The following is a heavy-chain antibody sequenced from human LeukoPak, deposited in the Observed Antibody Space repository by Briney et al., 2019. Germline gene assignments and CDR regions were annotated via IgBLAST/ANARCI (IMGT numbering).Heavy chain of an antibody. Sequence: SVKVSCKASGYSFTSYDINWVRQATGQGLEWMGYMNPNTGDTGVTQKFQGRVTMTRDPSINTAYMELTSLRSEDTAVYFCTRGGEILTHYKHIDYWGQGTLVTVSS. CDR3: TRGGEILTHYKHIDY. CDR2: MNPNTGDT. D-gene: IGHD3-9*01. V-gene: IGHV1-8*01. J-gene: IGHJ4*02. CDR1: GYSFTSYD.